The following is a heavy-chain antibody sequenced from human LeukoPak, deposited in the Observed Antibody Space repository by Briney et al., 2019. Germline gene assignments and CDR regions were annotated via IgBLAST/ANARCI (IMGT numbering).Heavy chain of an antibody. CDR3: ARWAVAGTFDY. CDR1: GFTFSRHG. CDR2: ISNDGSRK. J-gene: IGHJ4*02. D-gene: IGHD6-19*01. Sequence: QSGGSLRLSCAPSGFTFSRHGMHWVRQAPGKGLEWVAIISNDGSRKYYAHSVEGRFTISRDNAKNSLYLQMNSLRAEDTAVYYCARWAVAGTFDYWGQGTLVTVSS. V-gene: IGHV3-30*03.